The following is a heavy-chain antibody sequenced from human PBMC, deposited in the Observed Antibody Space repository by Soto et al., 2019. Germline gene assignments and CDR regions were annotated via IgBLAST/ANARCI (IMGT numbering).Heavy chain of an antibody. CDR2: INHSGST. CDR1: GGSFSGYY. D-gene: IGHD2-2*01. V-gene: IGHV4-34*01. Sequence: SETLSLTCAVYGGSFSGYYWSWIRQPPGKGLEWIGEINHSGSTNYNPSLKSRVTISVDTSKNQFSLKLSSVTAADTAVYYCARENPTYCSSTSCYYFDYWGQGTLVTVSS. CDR3: ARENPTYCSSTSCYYFDY. J-gene: IGHJ4*02.